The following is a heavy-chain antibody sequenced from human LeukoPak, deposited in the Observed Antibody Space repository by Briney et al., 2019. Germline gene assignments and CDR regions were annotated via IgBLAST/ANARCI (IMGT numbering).Heavy chain of an antibody. J-gene: IGHJ5*02. Sequence: GGPVRLSCAASGFTFSSYGMHWVRQAPGKGLEWVAVIWYDGSNKYYADSVKGRFTISRDNSKNTLYLQMNSLRAEDTAVYYCARGRDGYKERWFDPWGKGPLSIVSA. CDR2: IWYDGSNK. D-gene: IGHD5-24*01. CDR3: ARGRDGYKERWFDP. CDR1: GFTFSSYG. V-gene: IGHV3-33*01.